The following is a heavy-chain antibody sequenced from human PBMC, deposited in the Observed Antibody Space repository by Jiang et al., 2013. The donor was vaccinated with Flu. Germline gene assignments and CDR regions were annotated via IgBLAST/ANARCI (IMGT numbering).Heavy chain of an antibody. V-gene: IGHV5-51*01. CDR3: ARLQSDGPEMTYFWNWLLYTPYYFDY. CDR2: IYPGDSDT. J-gene: IGHJ4*02. D-gene: IGHD3-3*01. Sequence: SLKISCKGAGYSFSTSWIGWVRQMPGKGLEWMGIIYPGDSDTRYSPSFQGQVTISADKSISTAYMQWSSLKASDSALYYCARLQSDGPEMTYFWNWLLYTPYYFDYWGQGTLVTVSS. CDR1: GYSFSTSW.